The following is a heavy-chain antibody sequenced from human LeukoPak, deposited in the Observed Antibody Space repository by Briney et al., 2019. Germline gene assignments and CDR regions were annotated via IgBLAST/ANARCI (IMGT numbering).Heavy chain of an antibody. CDR2: IWYDGSNK. J-gene: IGHJ4*02. V-gene: IGHV3-33*01. CDR1: GFTFSSYG. CDR3: ARDLLYSSSWYVGLDY. Sequence: PGGSLRLSCAASGFTFSSYGMHWVRQAPGKGLEWVAVIWYDGSNKYYADSVKGRFTISRDNSKNTLYLRMNSLRAEDTAVYYCARDLLYSSSWYVGLDYWGQGTLVTVSS. D-gene: IGHD6-13*01.